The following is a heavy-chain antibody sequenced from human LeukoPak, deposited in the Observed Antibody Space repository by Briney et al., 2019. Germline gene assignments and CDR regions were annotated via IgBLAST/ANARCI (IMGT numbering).Heavy chain of an antibody. CDR3: AMIAPGFDY. CDR2: ISSSSSTI. V-gene: IGHV3-48*04. D-gene: IGHD3-22*01. Sequence: PGGSLRLSCAASGFTFSSYSMNWVRQAPGKGLEWVSYISSSSSTIYYADSVKGRFTISRDNAKNSLYLQMNSLRAEDTAVYYCAMIAPGFDYWGQGTLVTVSS. J-gene: IGHJ4*02. CDR1: GFTFSSYS.